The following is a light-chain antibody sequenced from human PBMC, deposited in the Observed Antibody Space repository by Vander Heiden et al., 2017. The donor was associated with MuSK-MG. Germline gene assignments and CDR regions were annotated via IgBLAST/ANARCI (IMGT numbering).Light chain of an antibody. V-gene: IGKV1-5*03. J-gene: IGKJ2*01. Sequence: DIQMTQSPSTLSASVGDRVTITCRASQSISTWLAWYQQKPGKAPKLLIYLTSTLESGVPSRFSGSGSGTEFTLTISSLQPDDFATYYCQHDYSYPYTFGQGTKMDIK. CDR1: QSISTW. CDR2: LTS. CDR3: QHDYSYPYT.